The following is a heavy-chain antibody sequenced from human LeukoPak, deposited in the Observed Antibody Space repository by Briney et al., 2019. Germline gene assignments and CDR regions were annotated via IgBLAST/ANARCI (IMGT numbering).Heavy chain of an antibody. V-gene: IGHV3-64*01. Sequence: PGGSLRLSCAASGFTFSSYAMHWVRQAPGKGLEYVSAISSNGGSTYYANSVKGRFIISRDNSKNTLHLQLGSLRAEDMAVYYCARAGSSWQYYYYYYMDVWGKGTTVTVSS. J-gene: IGHJ6*03. CDR3: ARAGSSWQYYYYYYMDV. CDR2: ISSNGGST. CDR1: GFTFSSYA. D-gene: IGHD6-13*01.